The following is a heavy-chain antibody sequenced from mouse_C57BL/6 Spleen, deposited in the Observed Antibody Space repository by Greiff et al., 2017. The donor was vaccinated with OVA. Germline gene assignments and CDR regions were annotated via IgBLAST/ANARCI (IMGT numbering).Heavy chain of an antibody. Sequence: QVQLQQSGAELARPGASVKLSCKASGYTFTSYGISWVKQRTGQGLEWIGEIYPRSGNTYYNEKFKGKATLTADNSSSTAYMELRSLTSEDSAVYFCARYPNYGSSYEGFAYWGQGTLVTVSA. CDR2: IYPRSGNT. V-gene: IGHV1-81*01. D-gene: IGHD1-1*01. CDR1: GYTFTSYG. CDR3: ARYPNYGSSYEGFAY. J-gene: IGHJ3*01.